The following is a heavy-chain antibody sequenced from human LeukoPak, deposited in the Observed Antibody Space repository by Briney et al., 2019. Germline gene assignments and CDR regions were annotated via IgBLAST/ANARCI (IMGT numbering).Heavy chain of an antibody. J-gene: IGHJ4*02. CDR2: ISSSGSTI. CDR1: GFTFSDYY. V-gene: IGHV3-11*01. Sequence: GGSLRLSCAASGFTFSDYYMRWIRQAPGKGLEWVSYISSSGSTIYYADSVKGRFTISRDNAKNSLYLQMNSLRAEDTAVYYCAIGYSSGWYDLDYWGQGTLVTVSS. CDR3: AIGYSSGWYDLDY. D-gene: IGHD6-19*01.